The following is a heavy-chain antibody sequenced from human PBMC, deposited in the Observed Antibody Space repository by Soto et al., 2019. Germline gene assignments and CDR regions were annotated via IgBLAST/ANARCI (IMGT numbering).Heavy chain of an antibody. J-gene: IGHJ3*02. Sequence: QVQLVQSGAEVKKPGSSVKVSCKASGGTFSSYTISWVRQAPGQGLEWMGRIIPILGIANYAQKFQGRVTITADKSTRTVYMEMSSLRSEGTAVYYCASGSSTSCYLSDAFDIWGQGTMVTVSS. D-gene: IGHD2-2*01. V-gene: IGHV1-69*02. CDR3: ASGSSTSCYLSDAFDI. CDR1: GGTFSSYT. CDR2: IIPILGIA.